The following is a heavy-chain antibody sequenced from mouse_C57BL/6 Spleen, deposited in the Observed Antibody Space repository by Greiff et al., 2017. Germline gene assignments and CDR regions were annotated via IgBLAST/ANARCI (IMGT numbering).Heavy chain of an antibody. CDR1: GYTFTNYW. J-gene: IGHJ1*03. CDR3: ARVLGDWYFDV. CDR2: IYPGGGYT. V-gene: IGHV1-63*01. Sequence: VQLVESGAELVRPGTSVKMSCKASGYTFTNYWIGWAKQRPGHGLEWIGDIYPGGGYTNYNEKFKGKATLTADKSSSTAYMQFSSLTSEDSAIYYCARVLGDWYFDVWGTGTTVTVSS. D-gene: IGHD4-1*01.